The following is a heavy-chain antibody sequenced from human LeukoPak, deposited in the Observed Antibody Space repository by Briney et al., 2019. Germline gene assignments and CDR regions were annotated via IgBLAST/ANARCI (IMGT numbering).Heavy chain of an antibody. CDR2: IYHSGST. CDR3: ARRAITMIVVVRVVGFDP. J-gene: IGHJ5*02. V-gene: IGHV4-4*02. D-gene: IGHD3-22*01. CDR1: GGSISSSNW. Sequence: SGTLSLTCAVSGGSISSSNWWSWVRQPPGKGLEWIGEIYHSGSTNYNPSLKSRVTISVDTSKNQFSLKLSSVTAADTAVYYCARRAITMIVVVRVVGFDPWGQGTLVTVSS.